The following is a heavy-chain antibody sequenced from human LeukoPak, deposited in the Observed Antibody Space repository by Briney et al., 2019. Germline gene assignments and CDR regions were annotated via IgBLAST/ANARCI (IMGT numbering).Heavy chain of an antibody. CDR1: GFTFSTYN. CDR2: ISDRSDYI. D-gene: IGHD1-1*01. V-gene: IGHV3-21*01. Sequence: KPGGSLRLSCAASGFTFSTYNMNWVRQAPGKGLEWVSSISDRSDYIYYADSLKGRFSIPRDNANNSLYLLMNSLRAEDTAIYYCARGNWNDEGFFDYWGQGILVTVSS. J-gene: IGHJ4*02. CDR3: ARGNWNDEGFFDY.